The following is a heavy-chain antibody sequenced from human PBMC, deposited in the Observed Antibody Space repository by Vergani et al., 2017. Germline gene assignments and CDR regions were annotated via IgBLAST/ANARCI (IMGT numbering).Heavy chain of an antibody. D-gene: IGHD6-13*01. J-gene: IGHJ4*02. Sequence: QVQLVESGGGLVKPGGSLRLSCAASGFTFSDYYMSWIRQAPGKGLEWVSYISSSGSTIYYADSVKGRFTISRDNSKNTLYLQMNSLRAEDTAVYYCAKSEFIAAADHPFDYWGQGTLVTVSS. CDR1: GFTFSDYY. CDR2: ISSSGSTI. V-gene: IGHV3-11*01. CDR3: AKSEFIAAADHPFDY.